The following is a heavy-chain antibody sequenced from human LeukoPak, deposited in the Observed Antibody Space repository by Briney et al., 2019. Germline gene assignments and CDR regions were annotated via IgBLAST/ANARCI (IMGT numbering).Heavy chain of an antibody. CDR2: INHSGST. CDR3: ARGRRSYHNY. J-gene: IGHJ4*02. D-gene: IGHD1-26*01. CDR1: GGSFSGYY. V-gene: IGHV4-34*01. Sequence: SETLSLTCAVYGGSFSGYYWSWIRQPPGKGLEWIGEINHSGSTNYNPSLKSRVTISVGTSKNQFSLKLSSVTAADTAVYYCARGRRSYHNYWGQGTLVTVSS.